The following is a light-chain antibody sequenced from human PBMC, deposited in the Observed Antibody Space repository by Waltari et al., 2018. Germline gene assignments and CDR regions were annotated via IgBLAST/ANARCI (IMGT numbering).Light chain of an antibody. V-gene: IGKV3-20*01. CDR1: QSVRSSY. Sequence: EIVLTQSPGTLSLSPGERATLSCRASQSVRSSYLAWYQQRPGQAPRLLIYGASSRATGIPDRFSGSGSGTDFTLTISRLEPEDSAVYYCQQYFSSPPGTLGQGTKVEIK. CDR3: QQYFSSPPGT. J-gene: IGKJ1*01. CDR2: GAS.